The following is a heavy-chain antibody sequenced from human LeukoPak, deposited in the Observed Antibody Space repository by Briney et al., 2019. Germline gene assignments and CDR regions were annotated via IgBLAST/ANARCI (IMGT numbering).Heavy chain of an antibody. CDR3: ATSSSWETYNWFDP. Sequence: SETLSLTCAVYGGSFSGYYWSWIPQPPGKGLEWIGEINHSGSTNYNPSLKSRVTISVDTSKNQFSLKLSSVTAADTAVYYCATSSSWETYNWFDPWGQGTLVTVSS. J-gene: IGHJ5*02. V-gene: IGHV4-34*01. CDR1: GGSFSGYY. D-gene: IGHD6-13*01. CDR2: INHSGST.